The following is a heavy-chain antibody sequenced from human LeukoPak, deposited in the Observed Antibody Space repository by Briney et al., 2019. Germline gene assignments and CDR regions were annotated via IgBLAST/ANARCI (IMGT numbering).Heavy chain of an antibody. D-gene: IGHD6-19*01. Sequence: GASVTVSFTASGYTFTSLDINWVRQATGQGLEWMGWTNPNSGYTGYAQKFQGRVTITRNTSISTAYMELSSLRSEDTAVYYCARVAGSIDYWGQGTLVTVSS. CDR2: TNPNSGYT. CDR3: ARVAGSIDY. V-gene: IGHV1-8*03. J-gene: IGHJ4*02. CDR1: GYTFTSLD.